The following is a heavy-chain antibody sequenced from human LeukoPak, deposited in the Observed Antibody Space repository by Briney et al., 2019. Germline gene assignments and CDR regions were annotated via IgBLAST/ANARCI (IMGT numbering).Heavy chain of an antibody. V-gene: IGHV3-64*02. CDR2: ISSGGVNT. D-gene: IGHD1-26*01. CDR3: AREEAPVGGSSFDY. Sequence: GGSLRLSCAASGFTFSTYAMHWVRQAPGKGLERVSSISSGGVNTYYADSVRGRFTISRDNSKNTLYLHMGSLRAEDMAVYYCAREEAPVGGSSFDYWGQGTLVTVSS. J-gene: IGHJ4*02. CDR1: GFTFSTYA.